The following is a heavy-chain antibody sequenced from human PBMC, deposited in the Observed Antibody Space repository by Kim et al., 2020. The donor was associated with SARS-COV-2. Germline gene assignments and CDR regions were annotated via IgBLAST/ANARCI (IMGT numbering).Heavy chain of an antibody. V-gene: IGHV3-30*07. CDR3: ARDGSKGKGDTAMDS. D-gene: IGHD5-18*01. J-gene: IGHJ4*02. Sequence: DSVKGRFTISRDKSTNTLYLQMNSLRAEDTAVYYCARDGSKGKGDTAMDSWGQGALVTVSS.